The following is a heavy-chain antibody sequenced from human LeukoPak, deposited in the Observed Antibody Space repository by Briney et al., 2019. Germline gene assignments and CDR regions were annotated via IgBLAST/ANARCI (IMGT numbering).Heavy chain of an antibody. D-gene: IGHD3-16*01. V-gene: IGHV3-30-3*01. Sequence: GGSLRLSCAASGFTFSSYAMHWVRQAPGKGLEWVAVISYDGSNKYYADSVKGRFTISRDNSKNSLYLQMNSLRVEDTALYYCARGGESRAILHHWGQGTLVTVSS. CDR2: ISYDGSNK. CDR3: ARGGESRAILHH. CDR1: GFTFSSYA. J-gene: IGHJ4*02.